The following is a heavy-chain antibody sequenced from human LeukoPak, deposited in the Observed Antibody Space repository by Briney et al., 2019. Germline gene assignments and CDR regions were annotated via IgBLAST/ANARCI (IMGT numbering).Heavy chain of an antibody. Sequence: GGSLRLSCAASAFTFSSYGMHWVRRAPGKGLEWVAVISYDGSNKYYADSVKGRFTISRDNSKNTLYLQMNSLRAEDTAVYYCAKDVKEWNNYFDYWGQGTLVTVSS. CDR1: AFTFSSYG. CDR2: ISYDGSNK. CDR3: AKDVKEWNNYFDY. V-gene: IGHV3-30*18. J-gene: IGHJ4*02. D-gene: IGHD1/OR15-1a*01.